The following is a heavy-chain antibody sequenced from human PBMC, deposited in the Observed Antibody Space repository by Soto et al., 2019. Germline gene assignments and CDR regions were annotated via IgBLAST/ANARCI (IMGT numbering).Heavy chain of an antibody. Sequence: PSETLSLTCTVPGGSISSYYWSWFRQPPGKGLEWIGYIYYSGSTNYNPSLKSRVTISVDTSKNQFSLKLSSVTAADTAVYYCARRYGTWFDYWGQGTLVTVSS. J-gene: IGHJ4*02. CDR1: GGSISSYY. CDR2: IYYSGST. V-gene: IGHV4-59*08. CDR3: ARRYGTWFDY. D-gene: IGHD5-18*01.